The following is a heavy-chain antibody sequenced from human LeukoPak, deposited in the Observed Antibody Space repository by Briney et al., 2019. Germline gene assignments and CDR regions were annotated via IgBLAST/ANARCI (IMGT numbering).Heavy chain of an antibody. J-gene: IGHJ6*02. Sequence: LGESLKISCKGSGYSFTSYWIGWVRQMPGKGLEWMGIIYPGDSDTRYSPSFQGQVTISADKSISTAYLQWSSLKASDTAMYYCARRGLYYYGSGMLNYYYGMDVWGQGTTVTVSS. CDR1: GYSFTSYW. D-gene: IGHD3-10*01. V-gene: IGHV5-51*01. CDR2: IYPGDSDT. CDR3: ARRGLYYYGSGMLNYYYGMDV.